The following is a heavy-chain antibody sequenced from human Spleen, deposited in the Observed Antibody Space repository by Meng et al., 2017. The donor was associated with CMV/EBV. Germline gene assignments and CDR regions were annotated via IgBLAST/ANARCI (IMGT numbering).Heavy chain of an antibody. CDR1: GFTVSSNY. Sequence: SCAASGFTVSSNYMSWVRQAPGKGLEWVSVIYTDGGTYYADSVKGRFTVSRDNSKSSLYLQMNSLRAEDTAVYYCARSPFSNSWKYYFDDWGQGTLVTVSS. CDR2: IYTDGGT. D-gene: IGHD2-2*01. J-gene: IGHJ4*02. V-gene: IGHV3-66*02. CDR3: ARSPFSNSWKYYFDD.